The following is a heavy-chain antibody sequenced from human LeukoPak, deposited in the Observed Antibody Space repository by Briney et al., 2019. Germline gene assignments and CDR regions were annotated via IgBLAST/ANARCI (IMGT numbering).Heavy chain of an antibody. J-gene: IGHJ4*02. Sequence: SVKVSCKASGGTFSSYAISWVRQAPGQGLEWMGRIIPILGIANYAQKFQGRVTITADKSTSTAYMELRSLRSDDTAVYYCARNTDPFDYWGQGTLVTVSS. CDR3: ARNTDPFDY. V-gene: IGHV1-69*04. D-gene: IGHD5-18*01. CDR1: GGTFSSYA. CDR2: IIPILGIA.